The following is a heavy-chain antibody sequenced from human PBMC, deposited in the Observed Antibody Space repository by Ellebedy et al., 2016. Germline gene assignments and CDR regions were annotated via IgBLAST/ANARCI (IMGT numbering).Heavy chain of an antibody. CDR2: MSTPDTYT. J-gene: IGHJ4*02. Sequence: GESLKISXAASGFTFNDYYMSWIRQAPGKGLEWVSYMSTPDTYTNYADSVKGRFTISRDNAKNSLFLQMNSLRAEDTAVYYCARVGRDCTISTCYKYYFDYWGQGTLVTVSS. CDR3: ARVGRDCTISTCYKYYFDY. V-gene: IGHV3-11*06. D-gene: IGHD2-2*02. CDR1: GFTFNDYY.